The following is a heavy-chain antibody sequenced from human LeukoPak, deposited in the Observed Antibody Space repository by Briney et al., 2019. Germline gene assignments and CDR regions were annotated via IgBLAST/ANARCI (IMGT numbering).Heavy chain of an antibody. CDR1: GFIFSSYA. V-gene: IGHV3-30-3*01. CDR3: AREFRGSSGWYYFDY. Sequence: GGSLRLSCAASGFIFSSYAMHWVRQAPGKRLEWLVVISDDGSKIHYADSVNGRFTISRDNSKNTLYLQMNSLRAEDTAVYYCAREFRGSSGWYYFDYWGQGALVTVSS. J-gene: IGHJ4*02. CDR2: ISDDGSKI. D-gene: IGHD6-19*01.